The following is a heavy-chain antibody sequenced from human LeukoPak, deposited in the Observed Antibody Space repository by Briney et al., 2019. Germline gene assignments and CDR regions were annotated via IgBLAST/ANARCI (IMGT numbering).Heavy chain of an antibody. D-gene: IGHD6-19*01. J-gene: IGHJ4*02. Sequence: PGGSLRLSCAASGFTFSNYAMNWVRQAPGMGLEWVSVISGNGAVTYYADSVKGRFTISRDNAKNSLDLQMNSLRAEDTAVYYCAIDRYSSGWYTFDYWGQGTLVTVSS. CDR1: GFTFSNYA. CDR3: AIDRYSSGWYTFDY. CDR2: ISGNGAVT. V-gene: IGHV3-23*01.